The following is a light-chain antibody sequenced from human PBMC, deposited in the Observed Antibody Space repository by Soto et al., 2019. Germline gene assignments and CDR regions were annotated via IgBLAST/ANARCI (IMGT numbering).Light chain of an antibody. V-gene: IGKV3D-20*02. CDR3: QQRSNWPLT. CDR1: QSVSSSY. Sequence: EIVLTQSPGTLSLSPGERATLSCRASQSVSSSYLAWYQQKPGQAPRLLIYGASSRATGIPDRFSGSGSGTDFTLTISSLEPEDFAVYYCQQRSNWPLTVGGGTKVDIK. CDR2: GAS. J-gene: IGKJ4*01.